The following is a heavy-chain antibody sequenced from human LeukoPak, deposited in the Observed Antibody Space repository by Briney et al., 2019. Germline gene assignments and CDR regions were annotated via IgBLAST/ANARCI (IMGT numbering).Heavy chain of an antibody. CDR2: IIPIYTTT. CDR3: AGGFEALPPDY. Sequence: ASVKVSCKAAGGTFSSYAISWVRQAPGQGLEWMGGIIPIYTTTNYAQKFQSRVTLTADESRSTAYMELSSLRSEDTAVYYCAGGFEALPPDYWGQGTLVTVSS. D-gene: IGHD3-9*01. CDR1: GGTFSSYA. V-gene: IGHV1-69*13. J-gene: IGHJ4*02.